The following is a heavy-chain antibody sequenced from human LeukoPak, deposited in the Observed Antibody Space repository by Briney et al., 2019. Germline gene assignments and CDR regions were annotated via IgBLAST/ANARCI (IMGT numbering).Heavy chain of an antibody. D-gene: IGHD3-10*01. V-gene: IGHV3-11*01. Sequence: GGSLRLSRAASGSTFSDYYMRSIRQAPGKGLERVSYISSSGSTIYYADSVRGRFTISRDNAKNSQYLQMNSLRAEDTAVYYCARDSISGRFDYWGQGTLVTVSS. J-gene: IGHJ4*02. CDR2: ISSSGSTI. CDR3: ARDSISGRFDY. CDR1: GSTFSDYY.